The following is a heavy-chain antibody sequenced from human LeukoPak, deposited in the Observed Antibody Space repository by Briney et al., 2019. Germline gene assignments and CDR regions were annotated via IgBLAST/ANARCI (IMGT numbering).Heavy chain of an antibody. CDR2: ISGSGGST. V-gene: IGHV3-23*01. D-gene: IGHD2-2*01. Sequence: GGSLRLSCAASGFTFSSYAMSWVRQAPGKGLEWVSAISGSGGSTYYADSVKGRFTISRGNSKNTLYLQMNSLRAEDTAVYYCANLGGYCSSTSCSTPFDYWGQGTLVTVSS. J-gene: IGHJ4*02. CDR1: GFTFSSYA. CDR3: ANLGGYCSSTSCSTPFDY.